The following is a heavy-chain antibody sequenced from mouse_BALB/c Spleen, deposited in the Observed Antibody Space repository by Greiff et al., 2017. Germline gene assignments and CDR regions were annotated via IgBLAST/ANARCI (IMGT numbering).Heavy chain of an antibody. V-gene: IGHV1-9*01. CDR2: ILPGSGST. D-gene: IGHD3-2*01. Sequence: QVQLQQSGAELMKPGASVKISCKATGYTFSSYWIEWVKQRPGHGLEWIGEILPGSGSTNYNEKFKGKATFTADTSSNTAYMQLSSLTSEDSAVYYCARPTARALGDYWGQGTTLTVSS. CDR1: GYTFSSYW. J-gene: IGHJ2*01. CDR3: ARPTARALGDY.